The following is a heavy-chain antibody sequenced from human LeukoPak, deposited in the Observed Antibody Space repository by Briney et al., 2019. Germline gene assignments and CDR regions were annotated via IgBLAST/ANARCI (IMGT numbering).Heavy chain of an antibody. Sequence: GGSLRLSCAASGFTFSSYWMSWVRQAPGKGLEWLANIKQDGSEKYYVDSVKGRFTISRDNAKNSLYLQMNSLRAEDTAVYYCARPFSYYDSSGYRHYWGQGTLVTVSS. D-gene: IGHD3-22*01. CDR3: ARPFSYYDSSGYRHY. CDR1: GFTFSSYW. V-gene: IGHV3-7*01. CDR2: IKQDGSEK. J-gene: IGHJ4*02.